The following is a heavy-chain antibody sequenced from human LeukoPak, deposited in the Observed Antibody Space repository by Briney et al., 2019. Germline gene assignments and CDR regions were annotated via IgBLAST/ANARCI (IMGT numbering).Heavy chain of an antibody. CDR2: INPNSGGT. J-gene: IGHJ5*02. CDR3: SRDFLGGWFEP. D-gene: IGHD4-23*01. Sequence: ASVKVSCKASGYTFTCYYIHWVRQAPGQGLEWMGWINPNSGGTNYAQKFQGRVTMTRDTSIGTVYMELSSLRSDDTAVYYCSRDFLGGWFEPWGQGTLVTVSS. V-gene: IGHV1-2*02. CDR1: GYTFTCYY.